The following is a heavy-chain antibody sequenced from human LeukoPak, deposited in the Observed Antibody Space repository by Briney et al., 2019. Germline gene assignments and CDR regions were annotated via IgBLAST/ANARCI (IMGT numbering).Heavy chain of an antibody. CDR3: ARDEYRSRWLHP. Sequence: GGSLRLSCAGSGFTLSNYWMHWVRQAPGKGLVWVSRINTDGTTTNYADSVKGRFTISRDNAQNSVHLQMNSLRAEDTAVYHCARDEYRSRWLHPWGQGTLVTVTS. V-gene: IGHV3-74*01. J-gene: IGHJ5*02. CDR1: GFTLSNYW. D-gene: IGHD5-24*01. CDR2: INTDGTTT.